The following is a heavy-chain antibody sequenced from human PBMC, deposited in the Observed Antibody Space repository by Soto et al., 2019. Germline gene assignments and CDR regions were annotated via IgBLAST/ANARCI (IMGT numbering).Heavy chain of an antibody. D-gene: IGHD4-17*01. CDR2: IIPVFGTA. V-gene: IGHV1-69*12. J-gene: IGHJ6*02. CDR1: GGTLSNYG. CDR3: ARGDATKIVVTTYYGMDV. Sequence: QVQLVQSGPEVKKPGSSVKVSCKASGGTLSNYGISWVRQAPGQGLEWMGGIIPVFGTANYAQKFQGRVTITADESTTTVYMDVSSLRSDDTAVYYCARGDATKIVVTTYYGMDVWGQGTTVTVSS.